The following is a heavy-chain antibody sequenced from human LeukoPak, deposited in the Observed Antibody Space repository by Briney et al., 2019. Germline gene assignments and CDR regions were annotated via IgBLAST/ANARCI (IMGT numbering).Heavy chain of an antibody. CDR1: GFTFSSYA. J-gene: IGHJ6*02. CDR2: ISGSGGST. Sequence: GGSLRLSCAASGFTFSSYAMSWVRQAPGKGLEWVSAISGSGGSTYYADSVKGRFTISRDNSKNTLYLQMNSLRAEDTAVYYCASIPVSPRYYYYGMDVWGQGTTVTVSS. V-gene: IGHV3-23*01. CDR3: ASIPVSPRYYYYGMDV. D-gene: IGHD3-16*02.